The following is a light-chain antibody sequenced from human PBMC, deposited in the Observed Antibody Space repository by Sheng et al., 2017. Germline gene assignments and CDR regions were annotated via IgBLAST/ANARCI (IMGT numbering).Light chain of an antibody. CDR1: QSVSGN. CDR3: QQYNNWPPIT. CDR2: SAS. J-gene: IGKJ5*01. Sequence: EIVLTQSPGTLSLSPGERATLSCRASQSVSGNYLAWYQQKPGQAPRLLIYSASSRATGVPARFSASGSGTEFTLTISSLQSEDSALYFCQQYNNWPPITFGQGTRLEIK. V-gene: IGKV3-15*01.